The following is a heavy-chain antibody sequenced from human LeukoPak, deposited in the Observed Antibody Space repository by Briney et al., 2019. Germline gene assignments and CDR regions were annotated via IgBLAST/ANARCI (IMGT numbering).Heavy chain of an antibody. V-gene: IGHV3-30*18. CDR3: AKGRRTVTTYSDY. CDR1: GFTFSSYG. Sequence: PEGSLRLSCAASGFTFSSYGMHWVRQAPGKGLEWVAVISYDGSNKYYADSVKGRFTISRDNSKNTLYLQMNSLRAEDTAVYYCAKGRRTVTTYSDYWGQGTLVTVSS. CDR2: ISYDGSNK. D-gene: IGHD4-17*01. J-gene: IGHJ4*02.